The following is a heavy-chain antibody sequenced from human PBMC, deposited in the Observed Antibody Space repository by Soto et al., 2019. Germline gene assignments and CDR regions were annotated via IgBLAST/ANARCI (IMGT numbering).Heavy chain of an antibody. CDR3: ARDHRSWTEGEPWFDP. CDR1: GYTFTSYA. Sequence: ASVKVSCKASGYTFTSYAMHWVRQAPGQRLEWMGWINAGNGNTKYSQKFQGRVTITRDTSTSTAYMELSSLRSDDTAVYYCARDHRSWTEGEPWFDPWGQGTLVTVSS. CDR2: INAGNGNT. V-gene: IGHV1-3*01. J-gene: IGHJ5*02. D-gene: IGHD6-13*01.